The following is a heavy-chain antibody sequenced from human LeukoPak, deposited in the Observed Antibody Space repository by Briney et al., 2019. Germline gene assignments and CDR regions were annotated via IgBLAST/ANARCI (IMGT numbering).Heavy chain of an antibody. V-gene: IGHV3-48*01. J-gene: IGHJ5*02. CDR2: ISSSSSTI. Sequence: VGSLRLSCAASRFTFSSYGMNWVGQARGTGREGISFISSSSSTIYYADSVKGRFTISRDNAQHSLYLQLNSLRAEDPTVYYCARGRISSDWFPDICAWGQGALVTV. D-gene: IGHD6-19*01. CDR1: RFTFSSYG. CDR3: ARGRISSDWFPDICA.